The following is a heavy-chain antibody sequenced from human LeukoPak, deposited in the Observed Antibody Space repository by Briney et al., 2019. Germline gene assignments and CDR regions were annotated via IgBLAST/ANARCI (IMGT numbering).Heavy chain of an antibody. D-gene: IGHD3-10*01. CDR2: MNPNSGNT. V-gene: IGHV1-8*03. CDR1: GYTFTSYD. Sequence: ASVKVSCKASGYTFTSYDINWVRQATGQGLAWMGWMNPNSGNTGYAQKFQGRVTITRNTSISTAYMELSSLRSEDTAVYYCAREGSPFGELSDAFDIWGQGTMVTVSS. CDR3: AREGSPFGELSDAFDI. J-gene: IGHJ3*02.